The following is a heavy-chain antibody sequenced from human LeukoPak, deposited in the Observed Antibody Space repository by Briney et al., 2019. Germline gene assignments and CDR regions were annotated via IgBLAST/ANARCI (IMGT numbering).Heavy chain of an antibody. CDR1: GGSISTYY. Sequence: SETLSLTCTVSGGSISTYYWSWIRQPAGKGLDWIGRIYTSGSTNYNPSLKSRVTMSVDTSKNQFSLKLNSLTAADTAVYYCARGGLANYFDYWGQGTLVPVSS. D-gene: IGHD3/OR15-3a*01. J-gene: IGHJ4*02. CDR2: IYTSGST. V-gene: IGHV4-4*07. CDR3: ARGGLANYFDY.